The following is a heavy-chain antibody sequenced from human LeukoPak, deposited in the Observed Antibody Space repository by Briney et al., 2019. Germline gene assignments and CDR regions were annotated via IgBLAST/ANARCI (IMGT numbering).Heavy chain of an antibody. Sequence: GGSLRLSCAASGFTVSSNYMSWVRQAPGKGLEWVSVIYSGGSTYYADSVKGRFTISRDNSKNTLYPQMNSLRAEDTAVYYCAGPWGYSYGLSDYWGQGTLVTVSS. V-gene: IGHV3-53*01. CDR2: IYSGGST. J-gene: IGHJ4*02. CDR1: GFTVSSNY. D-gene: IGHD5-18*01. CDR3: AGPWGYSYGLSDY.